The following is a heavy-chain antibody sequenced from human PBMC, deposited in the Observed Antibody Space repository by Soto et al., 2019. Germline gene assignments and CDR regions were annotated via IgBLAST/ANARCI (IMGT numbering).Heavy chain of an antibody. CDR3: PKAQVMVVAGCTFDY. Sequence: SETLSLTCTVSGYSITGGSYWGWIRQPPGKGPEWIASIYHGGTTFYNPSLNSRVTVSVDKSNNHFSLKLRSVTAADTDVYYCPKAQVMVVAGCTFDYWLHGTLVP. V-gene: IGHV4-38-2*02. D-gene: IGHD6-19*01. J-gene: IGHJ4*01. CDR2: IYHGGTT. CDR1: GYSITGGSY.